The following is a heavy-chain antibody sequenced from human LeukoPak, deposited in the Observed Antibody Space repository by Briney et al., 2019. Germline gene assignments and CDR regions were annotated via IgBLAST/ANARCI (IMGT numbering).Heavy chain of an antibody. CDR2: ISGSGGST. J-gene: IGHJ6*02. Sequence: PGGSLRLSCAASGFTFSDYYMSWIRQAPGKGLEWVSAISGSGGSTYYADSVKGRFTISRDNSKNTLYLQMNSLRAEDTAVYYCAKDRSGWLPYYYGMDVWGQGTTVTVSS. CDR3: AKDRSGWLPYYYGMDV. D-gene: IGHD6-19*01. CDR1: GFTFSDYY. V-gene: IGHV3-23*01.